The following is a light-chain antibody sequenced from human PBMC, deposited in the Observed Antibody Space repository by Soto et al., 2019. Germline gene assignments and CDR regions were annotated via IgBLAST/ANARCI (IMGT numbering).Light chain of an antibody. CDR3: RQYGGVPYT. CDR1: VSISRDY. V-gene: IGKV3-20*01. Sequence: VLTQSPGTLSLSPRQRVTLSCRASVSISRDYLAWYQQRLTQAPRLLIYGASSGATGIPDRFSGSGSGTDVILIISRLEREDFSLYYFRQYGGVPYTFGQGTKLEIK. CDR2: GAS. J-gene: IGKJ2*01.